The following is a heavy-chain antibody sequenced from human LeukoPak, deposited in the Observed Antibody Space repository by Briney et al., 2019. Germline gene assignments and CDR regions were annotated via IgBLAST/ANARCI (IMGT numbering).Heavy chain of an antibody. J-gene: IGHJ6*02. CDR3: ARHLPIKLELLFYYYGMDV. D-gene: IGHD1-7*01. Sequence: GESLKISCKGSGYSFTSYWISLVRQMPGKGLEWMGRIDPSDSYTNYSPSFQGHVTISADKSISTAYLQWSSLKASDTAMYYCARHLPIKLELLFYYYGMDVWGQGTTVTVSS. V-gene: IGHV5-10-1*01. CDR2: IDPSDSYT. CDR1: GYSFTSYW.